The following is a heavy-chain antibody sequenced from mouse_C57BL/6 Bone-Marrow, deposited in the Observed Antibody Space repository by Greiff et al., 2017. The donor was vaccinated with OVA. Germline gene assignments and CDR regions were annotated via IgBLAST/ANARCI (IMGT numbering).Heavy chain of an antibody. J-gene: IGHJ2*01. CDR2: IYPGSGST. Sequence: VQLQQPGAELVKPGASVKLSCKASGYTFTSYWINWVKQRPGQGLEWIGDIYPGSGSTNYNEKFKSKATLTVDTSSSTAYMQLSSLTSEDSAVYYCAGGVLAYFDFWGQGTTVTVSS. D-gene: IGHD2-14*01. V-gene: IGHV1-55*01. CDR1: GYTFTSYW. CDR3: AGGVLAYFDF.